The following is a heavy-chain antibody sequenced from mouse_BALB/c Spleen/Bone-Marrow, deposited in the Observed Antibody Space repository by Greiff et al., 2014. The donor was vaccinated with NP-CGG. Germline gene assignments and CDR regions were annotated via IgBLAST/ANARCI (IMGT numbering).Heavy chain of an antibody. CDR3: ATGFAY. J-gene: IGHJ3*01. CDR1: SFNIKDTY. CDR2: IDPANGNT. Sequence: VQLKESGAELVKPGASVKLSCTASSFNIKDTYMPWVKQGPEQGLEWIGRIDPANGNTKYDPKFQGKATITADTSSNTAYLQLSSLTSEDTAVYYCATGFAYWGQGTLVTVSA. V-gene: IGHV14-3*02.